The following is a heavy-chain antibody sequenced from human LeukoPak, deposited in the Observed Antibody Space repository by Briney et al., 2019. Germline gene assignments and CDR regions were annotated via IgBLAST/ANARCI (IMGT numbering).Heavy chain of an antibody. Sequence: GRSLRLSCAASGFTFSSYAMHWVRQAPGKGLEWVAVISYDGSNKYYADSVKGRFTISRDNSKNTLYLQMNSLRVEDTAVYYCAKGGGPAAIGYYYNSDVWGQGTTVTVSS. J-gene: IGHJ6*02. CDR1: GFTFSSYA. CDR2: ISYDGSNK. V-gene: IGHV3-30-3*01. D-gene: IGHD2-2*02. CDR3: AKGGGPAAIGYYYNSDV.